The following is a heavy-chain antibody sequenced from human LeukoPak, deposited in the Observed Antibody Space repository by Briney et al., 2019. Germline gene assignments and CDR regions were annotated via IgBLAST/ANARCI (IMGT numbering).Heavy chain of an antibody. Sequence: PGGSLRLSCAASGFTFSSYGMHWLRQAPGKGLEWVAVISYDGSNKYYADSVKGRFTISRDNSKNTLYLQMNSLRAEDTAVYYCAKVGDGYNLEYWGQGTLVTVSS. V-gene: IGHV3-30*18. CDR2: ISYDGSNK. D-gene: IGHD5-24*01. CDR1: GFTFSSYG. CDR3: AKVGDGYNLEY. J-gene: IGHJ4*02.